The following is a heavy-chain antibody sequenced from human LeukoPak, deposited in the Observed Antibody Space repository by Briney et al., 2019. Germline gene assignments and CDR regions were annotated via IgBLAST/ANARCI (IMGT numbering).Heavy chain of an antibody. Sequence: GGSLRLSCAASGFTFSNAWMSWVRQAPGKGLEWVGRIKSKTDGGTTDYAAPVKGRFTISRDDSKNTLYLQMNSLKTEDTAVYYCAKTTTVTTLARPYNWFDPWGQGTLVTVSS. CDR2: IKSKTDGGTT. V-gene: IGHV3-15*01. J-gene: IGHJ5*02. D-gene: IGHD4-17*01. CDR3: AKTTTVTTLARPYNWFDP. CDR1: GFTFSNAW.